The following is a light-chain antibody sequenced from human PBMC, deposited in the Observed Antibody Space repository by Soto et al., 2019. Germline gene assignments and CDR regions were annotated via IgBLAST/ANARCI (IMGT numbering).Light chain of an antibody. V-gene: IGKV3-15*01. J-gene: IGKJ1*01. CDR1: QSLRSS. Sequence: ETMRTQSPDTLSVSLGERATLSCTASQSLRSSLAWYQQKPGQAPRLLIYDASTRATGIPARFSGSGSGTDFTLTINSLQAEDVAVYYCQQYYTTPTWTFGQGTKVDIK. CDR3: QQYYTTPTWT. CDR2: DAS.